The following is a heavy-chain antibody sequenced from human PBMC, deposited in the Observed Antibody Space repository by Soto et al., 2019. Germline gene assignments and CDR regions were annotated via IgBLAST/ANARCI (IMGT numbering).Heavy chain of an antibody. CDR1: GGSFSGYY. D-gene: IGHD3-16*01. CDR3: ARTTAFVSGTYPPAHFDY. J-gene: IGHJ4*02. Sequence: TLSLTCAVYGGSFSGYYWSWIRQSPGKGLEWIGEINHSGSTNYTPSLKTRVTISVDTSKNQVSLKLSSVTAADTAVYYCARTTAFVSGTYPPAHFDYWGQGTRVTVSS. CDR2: INHSGST. V-gene: IGHV4-34*01.